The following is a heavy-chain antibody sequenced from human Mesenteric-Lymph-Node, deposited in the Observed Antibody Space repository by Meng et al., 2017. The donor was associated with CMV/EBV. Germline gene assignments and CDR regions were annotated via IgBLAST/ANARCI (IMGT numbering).Heavy chain of an antibody. CDR3: AKRLHGSTLGGGSPIGGDY. J-gene: IGHJ4*02. D-gene: IGHD3-16*01. CDR2: IIPILGIA. Sequence: SVKVSCKASGYTFTSYDINWVRQATGQGLEWMGGIIPILGIANYAQKFQGRVTITADKSTSTAYMELSSLRSEDAAVYYCAKRLHGSTLGGGSPIGGDYWGQGALVTVSS. V-gene: IGHV1-69*10. CDR1: GYTFTSYD.